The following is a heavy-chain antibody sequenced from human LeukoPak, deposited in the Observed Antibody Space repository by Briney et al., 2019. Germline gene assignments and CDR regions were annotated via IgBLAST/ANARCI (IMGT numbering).Heavy chain of an antibody. CDR2: INPNSGGT. D-gene: IGHD3-10*01. J-gene: IGHJ3*02. CDR1: GYTFTGYY. Sequence: ASVKVSCKASGYTFTGYYMHWVRQAPGQGLEWMGWINPNSGGTSHAQKFQGRVTMTRDTSISTAYMELSRLRSDDTAVYYCAKERLGVLWLFDIWGQGTMVTVSS. V-gene: IGHV1-2*02. CDR3: AKERLGVLWLFDI.